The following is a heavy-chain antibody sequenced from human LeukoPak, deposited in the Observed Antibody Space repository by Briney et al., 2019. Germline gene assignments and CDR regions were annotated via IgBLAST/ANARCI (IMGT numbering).Heavy chain of an antibody. Sequence: VASVKVSCKASGYTFTGYHLHWVRQAPGHGLEWMGRINPNSGDTIYAQKFQGRVTMTRDTSISTAYMELSRLRSDDTAVYYCARDYCSSTSCPFDYWGQGTLVTVSS. J-gene: IGHJ4*02. V-gene: IGHV1-2*06. CDR3: ARDYCSSTSCPFDY. CDR2: INPNSGDT. D-gene: IGHD2-2*01. CDR1: GYTFTGYH.